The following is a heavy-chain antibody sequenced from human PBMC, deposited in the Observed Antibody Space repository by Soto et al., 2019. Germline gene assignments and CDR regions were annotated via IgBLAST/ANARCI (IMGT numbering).Heavy chain of an antibody. Sequence: EVQLVESGGGLVQPGRSLRLSCAASGFTFDDYAMHWVRQAPGKGLEWVSGISWNSGSIGYADSVKGRFTISRDNAKNALDLQMNSLRAEDTALYYCAKDLNIAAAGCFDYWGQGTLVTVSS. CDR2: ISWNSGSI. J-gene: IGHJ4*02. CDR3: AKDLNIAAAGCFDY. D-gene: IGHD6-13*01. CDR1: GFTFDDYA. V-gene: IGHV3-9*01.